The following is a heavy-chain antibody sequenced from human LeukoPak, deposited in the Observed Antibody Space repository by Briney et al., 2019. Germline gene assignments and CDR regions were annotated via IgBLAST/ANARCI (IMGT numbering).Heavy chain of an antibody. V-gene: IGHV3-66*04. J-gene: IGHJ5*02. D-gene: IGHD1-1*01. CDR2: LYDVGTT. CDR1: GITVGNNY. CDR3: ARLKTTSDSDWFDA. Sequence: PGGSLRLSCVVSGITVGNNYMSWLRRAPGKGLEWVSVLYDVGTTYYAESVKGRVTISRANTKNTRYLQMNSLRVEDTAVYYCARLKTTSDSDWFDAWGQGTLVTVSS.